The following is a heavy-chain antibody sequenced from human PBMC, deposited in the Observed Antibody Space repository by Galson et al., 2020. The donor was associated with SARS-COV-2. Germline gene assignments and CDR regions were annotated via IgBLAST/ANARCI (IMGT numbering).Heavy chain of an antibody. J-gene: IGHJ4*02. Sequence: SETLSLTCTVSGYSISSGYYWGWIRQPPGKGLEWIGSIYHSGSTYYNPSLKSRVTISVDTSKNQFSLKLSSVTAADTAVYYCARDNSGYVDYWGQGTLVTVSS. V-gene: IGHV4-38-2*02. CDR2: IYHSGST. CDR3: ARDNSGYVDY. CDR1: GYSISSGYY. D-gene: IGHD1-26*01.